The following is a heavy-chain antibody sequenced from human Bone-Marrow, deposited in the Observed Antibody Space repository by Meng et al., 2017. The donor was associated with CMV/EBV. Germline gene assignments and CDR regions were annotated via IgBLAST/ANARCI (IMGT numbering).Heavy chain of an antibody. CDR3: AKVRGSGLIWFGEIDY. Sequence: SETLSLTCAISGDSVSNNDVAWNWIRQSPLRGLEWLGRTYYNSKWYNEYAVSVKSRIIFNADTSQNQFSLQLNSVSPEDTAVYYCAKVRGSGLIWFGEIDYWGQGTLVTVSS. CDR1: GDSVSNNDVA. V-gene: IGHV6-1*01. J-gene: IGHJ4*02. CDR2: TYYNSKWYN. D-gene: IGHD3-10*01.